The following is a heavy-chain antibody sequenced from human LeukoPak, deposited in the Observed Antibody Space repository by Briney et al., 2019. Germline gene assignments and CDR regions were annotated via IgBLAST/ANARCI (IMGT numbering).Heavy chain of an antibody. D-gene: IGHD3-10*01. Sequence: PGGSLRLSCAASGFTFSSYAMSWVRQAPGKGLEWVSAISGSGGSTYYADSVKGRFTISRDNSKNTPYLQMNSLRAEDTAVYYCAKDEGGQFGELLPVDYWGQGTLVTVSS. CDR2: ISGSGGST. CDR1: GFTFSSYA. V-gene: IGHV3-23*01. CDR3: AKDEGGQFGELLPVDY. J-gene: IGHJ4*02.